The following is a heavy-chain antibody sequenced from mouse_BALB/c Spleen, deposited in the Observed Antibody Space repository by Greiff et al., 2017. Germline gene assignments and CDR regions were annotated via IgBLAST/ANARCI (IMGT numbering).Heavy chain of an antibody. D-gene: IGHD2-1*01. CDR1: GFSLTSYG. V-gene: IGHV2-9*02. J-gene: IGHJ3*01. CDR3: AIYGNYAY. CDR2: IWAGGST. Sequence: QVHVKQSGPGLVAPSQSLSITCTVSGFSLTSYGVHWVRQPPGKGLEWLGVIWAGGSTNYNSALLSRLSISKDNSKSQVFLKMNSLQTDDTAMYYCAIYGNYAYWGQGTLVTVSA.